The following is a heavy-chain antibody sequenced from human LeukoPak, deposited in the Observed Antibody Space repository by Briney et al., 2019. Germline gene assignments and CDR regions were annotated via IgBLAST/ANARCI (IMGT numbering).Heavy chain of an antibody. CDR3: ARVDSSTESYGMDV. CDR1: GFTFSSYA. CDR2: ISGSGGST. J-gene: IGHJ6*02. D-gene: IGHD6-13*01. V-gene: IGHV3-23*01. Sequence: GGSLRLSCAASGFTFSSYAMSWVRQAPGKGLEWVSAISGSGGSTYYADSVKGRFTISRDNAKNTLYLQMNSLRAEDTAVYYCARVDSSTESYGMDVWGQGTTVTVSS.